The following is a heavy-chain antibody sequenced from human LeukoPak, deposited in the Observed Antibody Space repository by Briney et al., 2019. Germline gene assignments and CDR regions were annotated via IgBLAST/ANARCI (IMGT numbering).Heavy chain of an antibody. CDR1: GFTFSSYA. D-gene: IGHD2-2*01. Sequence: RPGGSLRLSCAASGFTFSSYAMSWVRRAPGKGLEWVSAISGSGGSTYYADSVKGRFTISRDNSKNTLYLQMNSLRAEDTAVYYCAKDHCSSTSCPLDYWGQGTLVTVSS. CDR3: AKDHCSSTSCPLDY. J-gene: IGHJ4*02. CDR2: ISGSGGST. V-gene: IGHV3-23*01.